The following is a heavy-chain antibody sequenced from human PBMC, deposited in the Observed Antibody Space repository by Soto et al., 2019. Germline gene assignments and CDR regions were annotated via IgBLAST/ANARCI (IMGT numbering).Heavy chain of an antibody. Sequence: GGSLRLSCAASGFTFSTYAMQWVRQAPGKGLEWVAVISYDGSNKYYADPVKGRFTISRDNSKNTLYLQMNSLRAEDTAVYYCARDRPSPYCSSTSCSSYFDYWGQGTLVTVSS. V-gene: IGHV3-30-3*01. CDR2: ISYDGSNK. J-gene: IGHJ4*02. CDR3: ARDRPSPYCSSTSCSSYFDY. D-gene: IGHD2-2*01. CDR1: GFTFSTYA.